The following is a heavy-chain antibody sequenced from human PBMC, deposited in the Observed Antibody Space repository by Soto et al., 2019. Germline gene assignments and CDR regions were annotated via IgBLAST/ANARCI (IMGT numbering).Heavy chain of an antibody. D-gene: IGHD2-2*01. V-gene: IGHV1-3*04. Sequence: ASVKVSCKASGYTFTTYAMHWVRQAPGQRLEWMAWINTGKGNTKYSQKFQGRVTVTRDTSASTAYMELSSLRSEDTAMYYCARAGDDCSAANCYVIDYWGQGTLVTVSS. CDR1: GYTFTTYA. CDR2: INTGKGNT. J-gene: IGHJ4*02. CDR3: ARAGDDCSAANCYVIDY.